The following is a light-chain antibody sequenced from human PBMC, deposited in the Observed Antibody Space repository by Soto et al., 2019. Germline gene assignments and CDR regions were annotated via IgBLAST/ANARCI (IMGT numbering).Light chain of an antibody. V-gene: IGLV2-14*01. Sequence: QSALTQPASVSGSPGQSITISCTGSSSDIGAYNYVSWFQQYPGKAPKLIISEVSNRPSGVSNRFSGSKSGNTASLTISGLQAEDEADYFCSSYTSSSTLYVFGTGPSSPS. CDR2: EVS. CDR3: SSYTSSSTLYV. J-gene: IGLJ1*01. CDR1: SSDIGAYNY.